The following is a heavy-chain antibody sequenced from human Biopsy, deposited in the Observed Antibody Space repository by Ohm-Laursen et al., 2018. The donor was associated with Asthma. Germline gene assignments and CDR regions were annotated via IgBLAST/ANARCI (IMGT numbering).Heavy chain of an antibody. Sequence: GTLSLTCPVSGGSISSYYWSWIRQPPGKGLEWIGYIYYTGSDNYNPSLKSRVTISVDTSKNQFSLRLNSVTAADTAVYYCARGPNYHGSGRAPIGMDVWGQGTTVTVSS. J-gene: IGHJ6*02. CDR3: ARGPNYHGSGRAPIGMDV. V-gene: IGHV4-59*01. CDR1: GGSISSYY. D-gene: IGHD3-10*01. CDR2: IYYTGSD.